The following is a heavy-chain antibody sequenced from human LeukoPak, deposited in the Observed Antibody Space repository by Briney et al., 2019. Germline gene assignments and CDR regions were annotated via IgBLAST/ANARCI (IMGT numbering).Heavy chain of an antibody. Sequence: PGGSLRLSCAASGFTFSSYGMHWVRQAPGKGLEWVAVISYDGSNKYYADSVKGRFTISRDNSKNTLYLQMNSLRAEDTAVYYCAKDPSGSYLRGYFDYWGQGTLVTVPS. V-gene: IGHV3-30*18. D-gene: IGHD1-26*01. CDR2: ISYDGSNK. CDR1: GFTFSSYG. CDR3: AKDPSGSYLRGYFDY. J-gene: IGHJ4*02.